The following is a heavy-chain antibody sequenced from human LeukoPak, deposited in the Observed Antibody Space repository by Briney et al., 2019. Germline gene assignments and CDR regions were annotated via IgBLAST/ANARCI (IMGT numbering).Heavy chain of an antibody. CDR2: ISAYNGNT. Sequence: GASVKVSCKASGYTFTSYGISWVRQAPGQGLEWMGWISAYNGNTNYAQKLQGRVTMTTDTSTSTAYMELRSLRSDDTAVYYCARGLYRSSTSCLLDYWGQGTLVTVSS. V-gene: IGHV1-18*01. CDR1: GYTFTSYG. D-gene: IGHD2-2*01. J-gene: IGHJ4*02. CDR3: ARGLYRSSTSCLLDY.